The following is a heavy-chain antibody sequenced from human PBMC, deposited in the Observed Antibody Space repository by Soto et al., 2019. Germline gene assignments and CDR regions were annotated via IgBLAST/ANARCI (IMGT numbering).Heavy chain of an antibody. D-gene: IGHD2-15*01. CDR2: IRSKAYGGTT. CDR3: TRGRGRDRVVVAAY. J-gene: IGHJ4*02. CDR1: GFTFGDYA. Sequence: GGSLRLSCTASGFTFGDYAMSWFRQAPGKGLEWVGFIRSKAYGGTTEYAASVKGRFTISRDDSKSIAYLQMNSLKTEDTAVYYCTRGRGRDRVVVAAYWGQGTLVTVSS. V-gene: IGHV3-49*03.